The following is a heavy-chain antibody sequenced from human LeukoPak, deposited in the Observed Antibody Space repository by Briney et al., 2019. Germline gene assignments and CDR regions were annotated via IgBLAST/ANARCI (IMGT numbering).Heavy chain of an antibody. Sequence: GGSLRLSCAASGFTFSSYAMHWVRQAPGKGLEWVSSISSSSSYIYYADSVRGRFTISRDNAKNSLCLQMNSLRAEDTAVYYCASQGDYYDSSGYYYWGQGTLVTVSS. CDR1: GFTFSSYA. V-gene: IGHV3-21*01. D-gene: IGHD3-22*01. CDR2: ISSSSSYI. CDR3: ASQGDYYDSSGYYY. J-gene: IGHJ4*02.